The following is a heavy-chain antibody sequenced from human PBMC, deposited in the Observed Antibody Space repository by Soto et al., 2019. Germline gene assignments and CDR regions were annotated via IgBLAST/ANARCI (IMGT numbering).Heavy chain of an antibody. CDR1: GFTVSSKY. J-gene: IGHJ6*03. D-gene: IGHD2-15*01. CDR2: IQRGGSI. CDR3: ARDDVHCSGGICYGVPMDV. V-gene: IGHV3-66*01. Sequence: EVQLVESGGGVVQPGGSLRLSCAVSGFTVSSKYMSWGRQAPGKGLEGVAVIQRGGSIYYADSVKGRFAIYRDSSKNTLYLQMNSRRAEDTAGYYGARDDVHCSGGICYGVPMDVWGKGTTVPVSS.